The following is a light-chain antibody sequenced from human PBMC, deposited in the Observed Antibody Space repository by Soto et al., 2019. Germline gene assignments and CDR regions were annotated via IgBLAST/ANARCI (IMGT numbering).Light chain of an antibody. CDR1: QSLLFINWITF. J-gene: IGKJ4*01. CDR2: EVS. CDR3: MQGTHWPLT. Sequence: EVVLTQSPLSLPVTVGQLATVSCWSSQSLLFINWITFLTWFHQRPGQPPRRLISEVSNWESGVPDRFSGSGSGNNFTLTISRVEAEDVGLFYCMQGTHWPLTFGGGTRVEIK. V-gene: IGKV2D-30*01.